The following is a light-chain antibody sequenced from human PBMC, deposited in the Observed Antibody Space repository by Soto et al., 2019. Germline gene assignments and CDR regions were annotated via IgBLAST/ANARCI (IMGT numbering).Light chain of an antibody. CDR1: QSVHTF. V-gene: IGKV3-11*01. CDR3: LQRSNWHPDT. CDR2: GAS. J-gene: IGKJ5*01. Sequence: VLTQSPDTLCLSRGEGASLSCRASQSVHTFLAWYQQKPGQATRLLIYGASTRANGVPARFSGSGSGTDFTLTFSSLEPEDFAAYDCLQRSNWHPDTFGLGTRLEIK.